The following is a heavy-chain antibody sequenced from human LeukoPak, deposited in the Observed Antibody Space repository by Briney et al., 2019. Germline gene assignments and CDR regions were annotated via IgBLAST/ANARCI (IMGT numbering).Heavy chain of an antibody. CDR1: GGTFSSYA. Sequence: GASVKVSCKASGGTFSSYAISWVRQAPGQGLEWMGGIIPIFGTANYAQKFQGRVTITADESTSTAYMELSSLRSEDTAVYYCATLVITTEVGYFQHWGQGTLVTVSS. CDR2: IIPIFGTA. CDR3: ATLVITTEVGYFQH. V-gene: IGHV1-69*13. J-gene: IGHJ1*01. D-gene: IGHD3-22*01.